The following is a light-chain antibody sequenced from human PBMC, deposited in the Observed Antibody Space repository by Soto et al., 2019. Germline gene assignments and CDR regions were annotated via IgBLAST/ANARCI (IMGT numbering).Light chain of an antibody. CDR3: QQSYSTSWT. V-gene: IGKV1-39*01. J-gene: IGKJ1*01. Sequence: DIQMTQSPSSLSASVGDRVTITCRASQSISSYLNWYQQKPGKAPKLLIYAASSLQSGVPSRFSGSGSGTYVTITISSLQPEDFATYYCQQSYSTSWTFGQGTKVEIK. CDR2: AAS. CDR1: QSISSY.